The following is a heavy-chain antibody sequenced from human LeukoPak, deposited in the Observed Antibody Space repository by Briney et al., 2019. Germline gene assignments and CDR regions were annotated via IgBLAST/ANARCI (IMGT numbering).Heavy chain of an antibody. CDR3: ASRGGIAAAGTSAFDI. Sequence: SETLSLTCTVSGGSISSSSHYWGWIRQPPGKGLEWIGSIYYSGSTYYNPSLKSRVTISVDTSKNQFSLKLGSVTAADTAVYYCASRGGIAAAGTSAFDIWGQGTMVTVSS. V-gene: IGHV4-39*01. CDR1: GGSISSSSHY. D-gene: IGHD6-13*01. CDR2: IYYSGST. J-gene: IGHJ3*02.